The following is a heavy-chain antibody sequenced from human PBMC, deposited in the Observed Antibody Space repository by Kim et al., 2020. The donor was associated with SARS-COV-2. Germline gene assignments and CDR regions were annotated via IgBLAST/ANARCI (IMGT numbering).Heavy chain of an antibody. Sequence: ASVKVSCKASGYTFTSYAMHWVRQAPGQRLEWMGWINAGNGNTKYSQKFQGRVTITRDTSASTAYMELSSLRSEDTAVYYCARKGSSWYGVGYLDYWGQGTLVTVSS. V-gene: IGHV1-3*01. J-gene: IGHJ4*02. D-gene: IGHD6-13*01. CDR3: ARKGSSWYGVGYLDY. CDR1: GYTFTSYA. CDR2: INAGNGNT.